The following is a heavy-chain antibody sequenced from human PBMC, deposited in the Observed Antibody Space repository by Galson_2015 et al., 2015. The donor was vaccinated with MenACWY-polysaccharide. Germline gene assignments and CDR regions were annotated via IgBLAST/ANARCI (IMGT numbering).Heavy chain of an antibody. CDR3: AKGSYRANAVRSYYYYYMDV. CDR1: AFDFNKYV. D-gene: IGHD4/OR15-4a*01. Sequence: SLRLSCAASAFDFNKYVMNWVRQPPGKGLQWVSSISATGGTPYYADSVRGRFTITRDNSKNTLYLQMNSLGAEDTAVYYCAKGSYRANAVRSYYYYYMDVWGKGTTVTVSS. CDR2: ISATGGTP. J-gene: IGHJ6*03. V-gene: IGHV3-23*01.